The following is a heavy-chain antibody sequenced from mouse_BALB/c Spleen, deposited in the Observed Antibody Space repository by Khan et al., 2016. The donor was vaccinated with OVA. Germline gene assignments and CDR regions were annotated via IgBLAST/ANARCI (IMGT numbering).Heavy chain of an antibody. D-gene: IGHD2-14*01. J-gene: IGHJ4*01. CDR1: GFSLSRYN. CDR3: ARAYYRYGGYYAMDY. V-gene: IGHV2-6-4*01. Sequence: QVQLKQSGPGLVAPSQSLSITCTVSGFSLSRYNIHWVRRPPGKGLEWLGMIWGGGGTDYNSTLKSRLSIRKDNSKSQVLLKMNSLQTDDTAMYYCARAYYRYGGYYAMDYWGQGTSVTVSS. CDR2: IWGGGGT.